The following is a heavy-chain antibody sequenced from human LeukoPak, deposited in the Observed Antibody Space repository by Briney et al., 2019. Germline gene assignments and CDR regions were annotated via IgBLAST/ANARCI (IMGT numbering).Heavy chain of an antibody. V-gene: IGHV3-21*01. Sequence: GGSLRLSCAASGFTFSSYEMNWVRQAPGKGLEWVSSISSSSSYIYYADSVKGRFTISRDNAKNSLYLQMNSLRAEDTAVYYCAREWGVLEQYFDYWGQGTLVTVSS. D-gene: IGHD1/OR15-1a*01. CDR1: GFTFSSYE. J-gene: IGHJ4*02. CDR2: ISSSSSYI. CDR3: AREWGVLEQYFDY.